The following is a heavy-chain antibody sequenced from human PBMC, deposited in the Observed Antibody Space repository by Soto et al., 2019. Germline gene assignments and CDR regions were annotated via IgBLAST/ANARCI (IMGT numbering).Heavy chain of an antibody. CDR1: GYSISSGNY. CDR3: ARGGQDFWSGPFDY. CDR2: LYHIGST. V-gene: IGHV4-38-2*01. J-gene: IGHJ4*02. Sequence: PSETLSLTCAVSGYSISSGNYWAWIRQPPGRGLEWIGSLYHIGSTHYNTSLKSRVTISVDTSKNHFSLKLSSVTAADTALYYCARGGQDFWSGPFDYWGRGALVTVSS. D-gene: IGHD3-3*01.